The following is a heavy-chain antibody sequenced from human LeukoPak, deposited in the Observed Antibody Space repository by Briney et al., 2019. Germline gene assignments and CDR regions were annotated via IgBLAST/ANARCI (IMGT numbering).Heavy chain of an antibody. J-gene: IGHJ1*01. CDR3: TRESGYSSSWYAGTHQH. D-gene: IGHD6-13*01. CDR1: GFTFGDYA. V-gene: IGHV3-49*03. CDR2: IRSKAYGGAT. Sequence: GGSLRLSCTASGFTFGDYAMSWFRQAPGTGLEWLGFIRSKAYGGATEYAASVKGRFTISRDDSQSIAYLQMNSLKTEDTAVYYCTRESGYSSSWYAGTHQHWGQGTLVTVSS.